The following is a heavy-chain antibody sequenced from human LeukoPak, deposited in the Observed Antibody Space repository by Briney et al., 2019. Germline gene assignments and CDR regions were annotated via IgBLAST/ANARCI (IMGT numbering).Heavy chain of an antibody. V-gene: IGHV5-51*01. CDR3: ARSHCTNGVCYTNYYYGMDV. CDR1: GYSFTSYW. Sequence: GESLKISCKGSGYSFTSYWIGWVRQMPGKDLEWMGIIYPGDSDTRYSPSFQGQVTISADKSINTAYLQWSSLKASDTAMYYCARSHCTNGVCYTNYYYGMDVWGQGTTVTVSS. CDR2: IYPGDSDT. J-gene: IGHJ6*02. D-gene: IGHD2-8*01.